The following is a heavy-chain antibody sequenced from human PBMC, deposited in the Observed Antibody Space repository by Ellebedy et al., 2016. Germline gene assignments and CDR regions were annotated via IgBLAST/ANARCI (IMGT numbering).Heavy chain of an antibody. CDR3: TAAILRDAFDI. Sequence: GSLRLXXTVSGYSISSGYSWGWIRQPPGKGLEWIGRIYTSGSTNYNPSLKSRVTISVDTSKNQFSLKLSSVTAADTAVYYCTAAILRDAFDIWGQGTMVTVSS. D-gene: IGHD2-2*02. J-gene: IGHJ3*02. CDR2: IYTSGST. CDR1: GYSISSGYS. V-gene: IGHV4-38-2*02.